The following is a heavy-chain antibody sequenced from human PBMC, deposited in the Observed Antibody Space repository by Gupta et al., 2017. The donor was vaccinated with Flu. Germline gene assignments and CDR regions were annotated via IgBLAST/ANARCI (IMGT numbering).Heavy chain of an antibody. J-gene: IGHJ6*03. CDR2: INTNTGNP. CDR3: ARRWAYYYMDV. D-gene: IGHD1-26*01. Sequence: WGRQAPGQGLEWMGWINTNTGNPTYAQGFTGRFVFSLDTSVSTAYLQISSLKAEDTAVYYCARRWAYYYMDVWGKGTTVTVSS. V-gene: IGHV7-4-1*02.